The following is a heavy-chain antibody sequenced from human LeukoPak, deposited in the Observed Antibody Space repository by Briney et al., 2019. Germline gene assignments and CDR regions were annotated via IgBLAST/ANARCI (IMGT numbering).Heavy chain of an antibody. CDR1: GYSISSGYY. J-gene: IGHJ4*02. CDR2: IYHSGST. V-gene: IGHV4-38-2*02. D-gene: IGHD6-13*01. CDR3: ASGLAAAGTNYFDY. Sequence: SETLSLTCTVSGYSISSGYYWGWIRQPPGKGLEWIGSIYHSGSTYYNPSLKSRVTISVDTSMNQFSLKLSSVTAADTAVYYCASGLAAAGTNYFDYWGQGTLVTVSS.